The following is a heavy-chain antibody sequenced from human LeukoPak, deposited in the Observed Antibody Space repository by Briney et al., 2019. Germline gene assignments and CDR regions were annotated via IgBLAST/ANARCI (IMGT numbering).Heavy chain of an antibody. CDR2: ISGSGSST. J-gene: IGHJ4*02. CDR3: ATSSGWYTYYFDY. CDR1: GFTFSSYA. D-gene: IGHD6-19*01. V-gene: IGHV3-23*01. Sequence: GGSLRLSCAASGFTFSSYAMSWVRQAPGKGLEWVSAISGSGSSTYYADPVKGRFTISRDNSKNTLYLQMNSLRAEDTAVYYCATSSGWYTYYFDYWGQGTLVTVSS.